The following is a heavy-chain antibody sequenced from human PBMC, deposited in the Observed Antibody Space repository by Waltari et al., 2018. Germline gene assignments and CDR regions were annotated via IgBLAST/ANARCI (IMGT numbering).Heavy chain of an antibody. CDR1: GFTFISYA. J-gene: IGHJ4*02. CDR3: AKAGGIAAAEFQFDF. D-gene: IGHD6-13*01. CDR2: ISGPAFTT. V-gene: IGHV3-23*01. Sequence: EVQLLESGGGLVQPGGSLRLSCAASGFTFISYAMTWVRQAPGKGLERVSSISGPAFTTFYAESVKGRFSVSRDNSKNTLYLQINGLRADDTAVYYCAKAGGIAAAEFQFDFWGRGTLVTVSS.